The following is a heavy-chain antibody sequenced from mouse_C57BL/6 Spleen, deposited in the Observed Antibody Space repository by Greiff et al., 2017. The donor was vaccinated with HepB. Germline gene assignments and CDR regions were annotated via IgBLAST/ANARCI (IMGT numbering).Heavy chain of an antibody. Sequence: QVQLQQPGADLVKAGASVKMSCKASGYTFTSYWMHWVKQRLGQGLEWFAETNPTNGRTYYTEKVKSKATLTVDKSSSTAYMLLSGPTFEDSAVYYCARIKKIVATYFDYWGQGTTLTVSS. CDR1: GYTFTSYW. V-gene: IGHV1S81*02. D-gene: IGHD1-1*01. CDR3: ARIKKIVATYFDY. CDR2: TNPTNGRT. J-gene: IGHJ2*01.